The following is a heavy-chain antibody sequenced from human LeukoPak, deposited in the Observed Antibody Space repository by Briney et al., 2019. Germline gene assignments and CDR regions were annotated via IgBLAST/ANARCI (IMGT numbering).Heavy chain of an antibody. CDR1: GGSISSGDYY. J-gene: IGHJ4*02. CDR2: IYYSGCT. V-gene: IGHV4-30-4*08. CDR3: AREGGGNFDY. D-gene: IGHD3-16*01. Sequence: SLTLSLTYCVSGGSISSGDYYWSWIRLPPGKGLEWIGYIYYSGCTYYNPSLKSRVTISVDTSKNQFSLNLSSVTAADTALSYCAREGGGNFDYWGQGTLVTVCS.